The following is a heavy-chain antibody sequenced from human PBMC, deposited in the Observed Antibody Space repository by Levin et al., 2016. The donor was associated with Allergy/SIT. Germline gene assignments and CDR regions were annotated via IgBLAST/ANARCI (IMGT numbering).Heavy chain of an antibody. J-gene: IGHJ4*02. CDR2: IYYSGST. CDR3: ALASYYYDSSGYCHFDY. D-gene: IGHD3-22*01. Sequence: PGKGLEWIGSIYYSGSTYYNPSLKSRVTISVDTSKNQFSLKLSSVTAADTAVYYCALASYYYDSSGYCHFDYWGQGTLVTVSS. V-gene: IGHV4-39*01.